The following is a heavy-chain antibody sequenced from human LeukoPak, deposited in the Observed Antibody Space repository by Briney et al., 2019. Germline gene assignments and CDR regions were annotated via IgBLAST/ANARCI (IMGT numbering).Heavy chain of an antibody. J-gene: IGHJ6*02. D-gene: IGHD6-13*01. V-gene: IGHV4-31*03. Sequence: PSETLSLTCTVSGGSISSGGYYWSWIRQHPGKGLEWIGYIYYSGSTYYNPSLKGRVTISVDTSKNQFSLKLSSVTAADTAVYYCARDAFTSLHRIAAAGTGYYGMDVWGQGTTVTVSS. CDR2: IYYSGST. CDR1: GGSISSGGYY. CDR3: ARDAFTSLHRIAAAGTGYYGMDV.